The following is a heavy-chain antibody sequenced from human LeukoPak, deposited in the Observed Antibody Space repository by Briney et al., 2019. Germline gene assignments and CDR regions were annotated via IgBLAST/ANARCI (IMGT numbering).Heavy chain of an antibody. CDR3: AEDLGGGSYHFDY. D-gene: IGHD1-26*01. CDR1: GFTFSSYA. CDR2: ISGSGGST. J-gene: IGHJ4*02. V-gene: IGHV3-23*01. Sequence: GGSLRLSCAASGFTFSSYAMSWVRQAPGKGLEWVSAISGSGGSTYYADSVKGRFTISRDNSKNTLYLQMNSLRAEDTAVYYCAEDLGGGSYHFDYWGQGTLVTVSS.